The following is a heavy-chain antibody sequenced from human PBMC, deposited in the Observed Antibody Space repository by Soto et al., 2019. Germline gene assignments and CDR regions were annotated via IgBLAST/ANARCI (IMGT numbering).Heavy chain of an antibody. V-gene: IGHV4-59*01. D-gene: IGHD2-21*02. Sequence: SETLSLTCTVSGGSISGYYWSWIRQPPGKGLEWIGYMYNTGSTVYNPSFKSRVTISVDTSKNQFSLKLNSVTAVDTAVYYCARDLWGYCGTDCYPLDVWGQGTTVTVSS. CDR2: MYNTGST. CDR3: ARDLWGYCGTDCYPLDV. J-gene: IGHJ6*02. CDR1: GGSISGYY.